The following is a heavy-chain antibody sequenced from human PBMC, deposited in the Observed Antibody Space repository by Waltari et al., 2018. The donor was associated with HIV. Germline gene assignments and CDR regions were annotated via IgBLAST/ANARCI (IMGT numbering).Heavy chain of an antibody. CDR3: ATVDTAMVKGAEYFQH. CDR2: FDPEDGET. CDR1: GYTLTELS. Sequence: QVQLVQSGAEVKKPGASVKVSCKVSGYTLTELSMHWVRTAPGKGLEWMGGFDPEDGETIYAQKFQGRVTMTEDTSTDTAYMELSSLRSEDTAVYYCATVDTAMVKGAEYFQHWGQGTLVTVSS. J-gene: IGHJ1*01. V-gene: IGHV1-24*01. D-gene: IGHD5-18*01.